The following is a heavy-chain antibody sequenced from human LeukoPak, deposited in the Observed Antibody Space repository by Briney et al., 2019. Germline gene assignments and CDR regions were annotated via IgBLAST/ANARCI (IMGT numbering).Heavy chain of an antibody. J-gene: IGHJ4*02. V-gene: IGHV3-7*01. Sequence: GSLRLSCAASGFPFSGYWMDWVRQAPGKGMEWVANINQDGSVQYYAASVKGRFTISRDNAKNSLYLQMNSLRAEDTAVYYCSRSLDYLGQGTLVTVSS. CDR2: INQDGSVQ. CDR3: SRSLDY. CDR1: GFPFSGYW.